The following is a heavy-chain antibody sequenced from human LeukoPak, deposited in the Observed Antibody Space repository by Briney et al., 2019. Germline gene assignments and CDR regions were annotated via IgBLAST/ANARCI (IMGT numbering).Heavy chain of an antibody. Sequence: GGSLRLSCAASGFTFSSYSMNWVRQAPGKGLEWVSSISSSSSYIYYADSVKGRFTISRDNAKNSLYLQMNSLRAEDTAVYCCARDLEVPAATYWTLKNYYYYGMDVWGQGTTVTVSS. CDR1: GFTFSSYS. CDR2: ISSSSSYI. CDR3: ARDLEVPAATYWTLKNYYYYGMDV. J-gene: IGHJ6*02. D-gene: IGHD2-2*01. V-gene: IGHV3-21*01.